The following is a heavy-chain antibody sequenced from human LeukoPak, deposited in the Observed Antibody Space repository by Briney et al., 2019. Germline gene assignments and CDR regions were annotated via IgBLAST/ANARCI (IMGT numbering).Heavy chain of an antibody. CDR3: ARHYGSGKPWFDY. Sequence: SETLSLTCTVSGGSISSYYWTWVRQPAGKGLEWIGRIYTSRSTNYNSSLKSRVTMSVDTSKNQFSLKLSSVTAADTAVYYCARHYGSGKPWFDYWGQGTLVTVSS. D-gene: IGHD3-10*01. CDR1: GGSISSYY. CDR2: IYTSRST. V-gene: IGHV4-4*07. J-gene: IGHJ4*02.